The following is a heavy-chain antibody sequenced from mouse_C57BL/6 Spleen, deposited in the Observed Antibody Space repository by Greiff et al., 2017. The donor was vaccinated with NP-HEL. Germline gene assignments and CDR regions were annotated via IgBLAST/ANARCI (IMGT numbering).Heavy chain of an antibody. CDR2: IYPRSGNT. J-gene: IGHJ3*01. D-gene: IGHD1-1*01. CDR3: ASSRLITTVVATEGFAY. Sequence: VQRVESGAELARPGASVKLSCKASGYTFTSYGISWVKQRTGQGLEWIGEIYPRSGNTYYNEKFKGKATLTADKSSSTAYMELRSLTSEDSAVYFCASSRLITTVVATEGFAYWGQGTLVTVSA. V-gene: IGHV1-81*01. CDR1: GYTFTSYG.